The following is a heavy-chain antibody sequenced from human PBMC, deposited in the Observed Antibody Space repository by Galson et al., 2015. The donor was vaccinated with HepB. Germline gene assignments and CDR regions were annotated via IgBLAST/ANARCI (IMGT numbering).Heavy chain of an antibody. D-gene: IGHD5-18*01. CDR1: GFTFGDYA. CDR3: TRDQIIQLWSSDAFDI. J-gene: IGHJ3*02. Sequence: SLRLSCAASGFTFGDYAMSWFRQAPGKGLEWVGFIRSKAYGGTTEYAASVKGRFTISRDDSKSIAYLQMNSLKTEDTAVYYCTRDQIIQLWSSDAFDIWGQGTMVTVSS. CDR2: IRSKAYGGTT. V-gene: IGHV3-49*03.